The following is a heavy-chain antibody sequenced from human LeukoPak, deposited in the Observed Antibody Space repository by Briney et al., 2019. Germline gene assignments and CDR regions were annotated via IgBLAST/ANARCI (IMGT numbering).Heavy chain of an antibody. D-gene: IGHD3-10*01. V-gene: IGHV3-48*03. CDR1: GFTFSTYE. J-gene: IGHJ4*02. Sequence: PGGSLRLSCAASGFTFSTYEMNWVRQAPGKGLEWVSYIGGSGTIIYYADSVKGRFTISRDNAKNSLYLQMDSLRADDTAVYYCARDRFVQVHSGFFDYWGQGTLVTVSS. CDR3: ARDRFVQVHSGFFDY. CDR2: IGGSGTII.